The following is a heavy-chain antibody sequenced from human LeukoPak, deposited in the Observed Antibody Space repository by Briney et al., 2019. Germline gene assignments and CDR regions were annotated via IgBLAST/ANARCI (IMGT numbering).Heavy chain of an antibody. CDR1: GGTFSSYA. D-gene: IGHD3/OR15-3a*01. V-gene: IGHV1-8*03. J-gene: IGHJ4*02. Sequence: GASVKVSCKASGGTFSSYAISWVRQATGQGLEWMGWMNPNSGNTGYAQKFQGRVTITADKSTSTAYMELSSLRSEDTAVYYCATRVKNHYDFWTDSPYYFDYWGQGTLVTVSS. CDR2: MNPNSGNT. CDR3: ATRVKNHYDFWTDSPYYFDY.